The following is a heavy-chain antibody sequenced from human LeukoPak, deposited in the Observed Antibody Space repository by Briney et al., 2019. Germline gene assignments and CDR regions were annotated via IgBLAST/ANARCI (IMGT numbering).Heavy chain of an antibody. CDR3: AKAGIATYWYFDL. CDR1: GFTFSSYG. Sequence: GGSLRLSCAASGFTFSSYGMHWVRQAPGKGLEWVAVIWYDGSNKYYAGSVKGRFTISRDNSKNTLYLQMNSLRAEDTAVYYCAKAGIATYWYFDLWGRGTLVTVSS. V-gene: IGHV3-33*06. J-gene: IGHJ2*01. CDR2: IWYDGSNK. D-gene: IGHD6-13*01.